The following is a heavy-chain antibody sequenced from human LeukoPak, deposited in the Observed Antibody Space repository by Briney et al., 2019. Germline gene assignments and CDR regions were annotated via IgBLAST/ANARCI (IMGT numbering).Heavy chain of an antibody. CDR2: ISYSWSP. D-gene: IGHD4-23*01. Sequence: SETLSLTCTVSVGSITSSYSSWTRQPPAKGREWSGYISYSWSPNSNPSLTSLVTLSHDTAKNHISLKITSVTPAHTGRYYFGGDGGNGAFDYWGQGNLVTVSS. CDR3: GGDGGNGAFDY. CDR1: VGSITSSY. J-gene: IGHJ4*02. V-gene: IGHV4-59*01.